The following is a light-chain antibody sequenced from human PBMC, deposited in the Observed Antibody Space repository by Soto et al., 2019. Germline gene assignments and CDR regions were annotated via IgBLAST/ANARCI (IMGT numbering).Light chain of an antibody. Sequence: EMLMTQSPASLSVSPGEKVSLSCWASQSVTNKLAWYQQRPGQPPRLLLYDASTRATGVPATFSGSGSGTDFTLTISSLQSEDLGFYYCLQYHYWPWTFGQGTKV. CDR2: DAS. CDR1: QSVTNK. J-gene: IGKJ1*01. V-gene: IGKV3-15*01. CDR3: LQYHYWPWT.